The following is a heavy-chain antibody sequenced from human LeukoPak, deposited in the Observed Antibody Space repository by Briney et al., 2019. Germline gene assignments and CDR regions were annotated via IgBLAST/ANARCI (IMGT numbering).Heavy chain of an antibody. CDR3: ARGGITMVRGVTYYYYYGMDV. CDR1: GGSISSGGYY. Sequence: SQTLSLTCTVSGGSISSGGYYWSWIRQHPGKGLEWIGYIYYSGSTYYNPSLKSRVTISVDTSKNQFSLKLSSVTAADTAVYYCARGGITMVRGVTYYYYYGMDVWGQGTTVTVSS. V-gene: IGHV4-31*03. D-gene: IGHD3-10*01. CDR2: IYYSGST. J-gene: IGHJ6*02.